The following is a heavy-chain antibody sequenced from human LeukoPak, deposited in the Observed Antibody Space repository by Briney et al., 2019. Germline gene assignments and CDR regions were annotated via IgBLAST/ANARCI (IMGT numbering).Heavy chain of an antibody. CDR3: ARHAYSNYGYYYYGMDV. V-gene: IGHV5-51*01. Sequence: GESLKISCKGSGYSFTSYWIGWVRQMPGKGLEWMGIIYPGDSDTRYSPSFQGQVTISADKSISTAYLQWSSLKASATAMYYCARHAYSNYGYYYYGMDVWGQGTTVTVSS. CDR1: GYSFTSYW. J-gene: IGHJ6*02. CDR2: IYPGDSDT. D-gene: IGHD4-11*01.